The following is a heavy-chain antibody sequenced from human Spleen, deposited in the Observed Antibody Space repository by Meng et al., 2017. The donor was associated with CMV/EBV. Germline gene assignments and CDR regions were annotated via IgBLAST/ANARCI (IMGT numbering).Heavy chain of an antibody. V-gene: IGHV4-59*01. J-gene: IGHJ6*02. CDR1: GASISSYF. D-gene: IGHD1-26*01. CDR3: ARDWDFGRGQYGMDV. Sequence: GSLRLSCTVSGASISSYFWIWIRQPPGKGLEWIGHMYYSGSTDYNPSLKSRVTTSVDTSKNQFSLKLSSVTAADTAVYYCARDWDFGRGQYGMDVWGQGTTVTVSS. CDR2: MYYSGST.